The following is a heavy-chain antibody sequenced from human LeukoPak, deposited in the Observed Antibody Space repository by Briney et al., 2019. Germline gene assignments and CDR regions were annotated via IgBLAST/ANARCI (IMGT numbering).Heavy chain of an antibody. V-gene: IGHV3-53*01. J-gene: IGHJ4*02. CDR2: IYSDNT. D-gene: IGHD3-10*01. CDR1: GFTVSSNS. CDR3: ANYGSGSYYHTRQN. Sequence: GGSLRLSCTVSGFTVSSNSMSWVRQAPGKGLEWVSFIYSDNTHYSDSVKGRFTISRDNSKNTLYLQMNSLRAEDTAVYYCANYGSGSYYHTRQNWGQGTLVTVSS.